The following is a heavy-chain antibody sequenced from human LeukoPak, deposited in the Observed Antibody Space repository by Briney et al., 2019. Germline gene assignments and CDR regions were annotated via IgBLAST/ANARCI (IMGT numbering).Heavy chain of an antibody. CDR3: AKCMSGTGVCLNFDS. J-gene: IGHJ4*02. V-gene: IGHV3-23*01. CDR2: ISGSDSGT. D-gene: IGHD2-8*02. Sequence: PGGSLRLSCEASGFTFSTYAMSWVLQPPGKGLQWVSGISGSDSGTYYTDSVKGRFTISRDNSKNTVYLEIDNLRAEDTAVYYCAKCMSGTGVCLNFDSWGQGILVTVSS. CDR1: GFTFSTYA.